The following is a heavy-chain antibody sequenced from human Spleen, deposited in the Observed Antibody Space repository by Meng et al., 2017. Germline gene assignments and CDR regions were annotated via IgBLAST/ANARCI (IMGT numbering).Heavy chain of an antibody. CDR2: INSDGSTT. V-gene: IGHV3-74*01. CDR1: GFTYSRYW. D-gene: IGHD3-22*01. Sequence: EEQLVESGGGLVQPAGSLRLSSAASGFTYSRYWMHLVRQAPGKGLVWISRINSDGSTTHYADSVKGRFTISSDNAKNTLYLQMNSLNAAETAVYYCTRLLDKDFWGQGTLVTVSS. CDR3: TRLLDKDF. J-gene: IGHJ4*02.